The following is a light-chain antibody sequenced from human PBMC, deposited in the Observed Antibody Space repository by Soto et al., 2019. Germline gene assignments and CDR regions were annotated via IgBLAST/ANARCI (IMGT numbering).Light chain of an antibody. V-gene: IGKV1-39*01. CDR2: AAS. CDR3: QQSSSSPPIT. CDR1: QNIDNY. J-gene: IGKJ5*01. Sequence: DIRLTQSPSSLSASLGDRVTISCRASQNIDNYLHWYQQKSGKAPEALIYAASSLRDGVSSRFSGSGYGTEFTLTINNLPPQDFATYFCQQSSSSPPITFGHGTRL.